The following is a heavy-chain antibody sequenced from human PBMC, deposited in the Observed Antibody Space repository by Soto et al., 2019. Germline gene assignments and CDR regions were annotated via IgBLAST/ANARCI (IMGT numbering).Heavy chain of an antibody. CDR1: GGSISSSSYY. CDR2: IYYSGST. CDR3: ARLAPRYSSGGGTLFDY. J-gene: IGHJ4*02. D-gene: IGHD6-19*01. V-gene: IGHV4-39*01. Sequence: SETLSLTCTVSGGSISSSSYYWGWIRQPPGKGLEWIGSIYYSGSTYYNPSLKSRVTISVDTSKNQFSLKLSSVTAADTAVYYCARLAPRYSSGGGTLFDYWGQGTLVTVSS.